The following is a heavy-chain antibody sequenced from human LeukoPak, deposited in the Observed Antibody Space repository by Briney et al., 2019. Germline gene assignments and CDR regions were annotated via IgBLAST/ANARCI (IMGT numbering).Heavy chain of an antibody. CDR1: GFTFTHYW. CDR3: ARDRGALDF. V-gene: IGHV3-74*01. D-gene: IGHD1-26*01. Sequence: GVLRLSCAASGFTFTHYWIHWVRQAPGEGLVWVSRINMDGSVTRYADSVKGRFTISRDNAKNTVCLQMNSLRAEDTAIYYCARDRGALDFWGQGALVTVSS. CDR2: INMDGSVT. J-gene: IGHJ4*02.